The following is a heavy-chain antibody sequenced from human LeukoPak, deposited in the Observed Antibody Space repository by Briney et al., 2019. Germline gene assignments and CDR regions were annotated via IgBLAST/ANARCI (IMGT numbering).Heavy chain of an antibody. CDR1: GFTFSSYS. V-gene: IGHV3-48*01. J-gene: IGHJ6*03. D-gene: IGHD3-22*01. CDR2: ISSSSSTI. Sequence: GGSLRLSCAASGFTFSSYSMNWVRQAPGKGLEWVSYISSSSSTIYYADSVKGRFTISRDNAKNSLYLQMNSLRAEDTAVYYCARWLAGYYDSSGYHPGYYMDVWGKGTTVTVSS. CDR3: ARWLAGYYDSSGYHPGYYMDV.